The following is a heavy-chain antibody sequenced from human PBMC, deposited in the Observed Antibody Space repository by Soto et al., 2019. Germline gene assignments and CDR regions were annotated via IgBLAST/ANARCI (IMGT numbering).Heavy chain of an antibody. Sequence: SETLSLTCTVSVDYISIYYWTWIRQPAGNGLEWIGHIYSSGSTNYNPSLKSRVTMSLDTSKNQLSLSLDSVTAADTAVYYCARGRGFYSDNYFDPWGQGTQVTVSS. CDR1: VDYISIYY. CDR2: IYSSGST. V-gene: IGHV4-4*07. D-gene: IGHD3-22*01. CDR3: ARGRGFYSDNYFDP. J-gene: IGHJ5*02.